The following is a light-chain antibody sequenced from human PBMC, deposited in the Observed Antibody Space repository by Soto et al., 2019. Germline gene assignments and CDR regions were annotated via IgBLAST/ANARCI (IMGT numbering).Light chain of an antibody. CDR1: QSISSW. CDR3: QQYGRLRT. J-gene: IGKJ1*01. V-gene: IGKV1-5*01. CDR2: DAS. Sequence: DLDISRFRSAGSECVGYRVNINCLASQSISSWLAWYQQKPGKAPKVLIYDASSLESGVPSRFSGSGSGTEFTLTISSLQPDDFAVYYCQQYGRLRTFGQGGKV.